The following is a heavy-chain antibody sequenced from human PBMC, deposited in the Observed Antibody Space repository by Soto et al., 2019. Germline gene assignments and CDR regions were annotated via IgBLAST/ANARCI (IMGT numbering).Heavy chain of an antibody. J-gene: IGHJ4*02. CDR1: GGSISSGDYY. CDR2: IYYSGST. Sequence: LSETLSLTCTVSGGSISSGDYYWSWIRQPPGKGLEWIGYIYYSGSTNYNPSLKSRVTISVDTSKNQFSLKLSSVTAADTAVYYCARDAPAYSSGWYKRFDYWGQGTLVTVSS. D-gene: IGHD6-19*01. CDR3: ARDAPAYSSGWYKRFDY. V-gene: IGHV4-61*08.